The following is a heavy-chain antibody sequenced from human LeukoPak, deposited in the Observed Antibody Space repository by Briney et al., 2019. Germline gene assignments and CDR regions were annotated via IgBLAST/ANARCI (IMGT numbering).Heavy chain of an antibody. J-gene: IGHJ4*02. Sequence: GGSLRLSCAASGFTFNTYNMNWVRQAPGKGLEWVSTVISNTTYMYYAHSVKGRFTISRGNAENSPYLQMNSLRVEDTAVYYCARSTVTTPDLFDYWGQGILVTVSS. CDR2: VISNTTYM. V-gene: IGHV3-21*01. CDR1: GFTFNTYN. D-gene: IGHD4-17*01. CDR3: ARSTVTTPDLFDY.